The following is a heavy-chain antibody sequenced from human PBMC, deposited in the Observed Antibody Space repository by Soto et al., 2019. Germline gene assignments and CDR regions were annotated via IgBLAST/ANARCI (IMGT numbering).Heavy chain of an antibody. J-gene: IGHJ3*02. V-gene: IGHV4-59*01. CDR1: GGSISCYY. CDR3: ARVKYNWNYEAPDAFDI. Sequence: SETLSLTCTVSGGSISCYYWSWIRQPPGKGLEWIGYIYYSGSTNYNPSLKSRVTISVDTSKNQFSLKLSSVTAADTAVYYCARVKYNWNYEAPDAFDIWGQGTMVTVSS. CDR2: IYYSGST. D-gene: IGHD1-7*01.